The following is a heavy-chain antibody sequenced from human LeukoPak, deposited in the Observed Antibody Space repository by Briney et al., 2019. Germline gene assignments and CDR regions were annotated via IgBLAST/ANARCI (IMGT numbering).Heavy chain of an antibody. CDR2: ISGSGGST. Sequence: GGSLRLSCAASGFTFSSYAMSWVRQAPGKGLEWVSAISGSGGSTYYADSVKGRFTISRDNSKNTLYLQMNRLRAEDTAVYYCAKSVRSTVTLDAFDTWGQGTMVTVSS. CDR3: AKSVRSTVTLDAFDT. V-gene: IGHV3-23*01. CDR1: GFTFSSYA. D-gene: IGHD4-17*01. J-gene: IGHJ3*02.